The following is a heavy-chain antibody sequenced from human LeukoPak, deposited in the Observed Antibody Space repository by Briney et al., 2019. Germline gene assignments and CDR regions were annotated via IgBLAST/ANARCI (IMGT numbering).Heavy chain of an antibody. Sequence: SETLSLTCTVSGGSISSSSYYWGWIRRPPGKGLEWIGSIYYSGSTYYNPSLKSRVTISVDTSKNQFSLKLSSVTAADTAVYYCARRRAGFHANFDYWGQGTLVTVSS. CDR2: IYYSGST. CDR3: ARRRAGFHANFDY. V-gene: IGHV4-39*07. CDR1: GGSISSSSYY. J-gene: IGHJ4*02.